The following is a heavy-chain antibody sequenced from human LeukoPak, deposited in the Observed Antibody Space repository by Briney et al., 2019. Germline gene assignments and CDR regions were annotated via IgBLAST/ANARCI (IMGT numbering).Heavy chain of an antibody. V-gene: IGHV1-46*01. CDR3: AREYSSSLNLHWFDP. D-gene: IGHD6-13*01. CDR2: INPSGGST. CDR1: GYTFTSYY. Sequence: ASVKVSCKAFGYTFTSYYTHWVRQAPGQGLEWMGIINPSGGSTSYAQKFQGRVTMTRDTSTSTVYMELSSLRSEDTAVYYCAREYSSSLNLHWFDPWGQGTLVTVSS. J-gene: IGHJ5*02.